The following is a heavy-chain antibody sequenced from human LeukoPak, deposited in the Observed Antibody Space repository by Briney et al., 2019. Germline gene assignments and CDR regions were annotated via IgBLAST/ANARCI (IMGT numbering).Heavy chain of an antibody. Sequence: GGSLRLSCAASGFTFSSYEMNWVRQAPGKGLEWVSYISFSGSTIYYADSVKGRCTISRDNAKNSLYVQMNSLRAEDTAVYYCARGGYYDSSGYYYVGYFHHWGQGTLVTVSS. CDR3: ARGGYYDSSGYYYVGYFHH. CDR1: GFTFSSYE. CDR2: ISFSGSTI. D-gene: IGHD3-22*01. J-gene: IGHJ1*01. V-gene: IGHV3-48*03.